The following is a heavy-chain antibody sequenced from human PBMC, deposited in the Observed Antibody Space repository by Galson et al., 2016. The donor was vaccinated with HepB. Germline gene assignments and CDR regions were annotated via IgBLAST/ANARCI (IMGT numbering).Heavy chain of an antibody. CDR3: ARDALALGTASGLWFDP. D-gene: IGHD7-27*01. CDR2: ISHSGNT. J-gene: IGHJ5*02. CDR1: GGSFSGYF. V-gene: IGHV4-34*01. Sequence: SETLSLTCAVSGGSFSGYFWNWIRQSPGKGLEWIGDISHSGNTNYNPSLKSRVSISIDTSKKQFSLKLTSVTAADTAVYYCARDALALGTASGLWFDPWGQGTLVTVSS.